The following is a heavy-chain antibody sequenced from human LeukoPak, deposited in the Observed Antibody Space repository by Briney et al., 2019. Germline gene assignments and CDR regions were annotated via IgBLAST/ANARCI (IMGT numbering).Heavy chain of an antibody. CDR2: MNPNSGNT. D-gene: IGHD3/OR15-3a*01. J-gene: IGHJ4*02. Sequence: GASVKVSCKASGYTFTSYDINWVRQATGQGLEWMGWMNPNSGNTGYAQKFQGRVTITRNTSISTAYMELSSLRSEDTAVYYCARGGDDFWTGLKPFDYWGQGTLVTVSS. V-gene: IGHV1-8*03. CDR1: GYTFTSYD. CDR3: ARGGDDFWTGLKPFDY.